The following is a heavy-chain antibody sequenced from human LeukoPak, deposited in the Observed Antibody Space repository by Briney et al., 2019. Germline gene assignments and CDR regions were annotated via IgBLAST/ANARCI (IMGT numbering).Heavy chain of an antibody. CDR3: ARLRYYAMDG. J-gene: IGHJ6*02. Sequence: GGSLRLSCAVSGFTFSTYDMNWVRQAPGKEQEWVSYISSSSRTISYADSVKGRFTISRDNAKNPLYLQMNSLRAEDTAVYYCARLRYYAMDGWGQGTTVTASS. V-gene: IGHV3-48*01. CDR2: ISSSSRTI. CDR1: GFTFSTYD.